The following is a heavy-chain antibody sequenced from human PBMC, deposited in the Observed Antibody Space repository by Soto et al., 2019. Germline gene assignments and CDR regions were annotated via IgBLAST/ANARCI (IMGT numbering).Heavy chain of an antibody. D-gene: IGHD4-17*01. Sequence: PSETLSLTCTVSGDSSSSNYHWGWIRQPPGKGLEWIGSMYYSGSAYYNPSLKSRVTISVDKSKNQFSLKLSSVTAADTAVYYCARNYGDYGTNDYWGQGTLVTVSS. CDR3: ARNYGDYGTNDY. J-gene: IGHJ4*02. CDR1: GDSSSSNYH. CDR2: MYYSGSA. V-gene: IGHV4-39*07.